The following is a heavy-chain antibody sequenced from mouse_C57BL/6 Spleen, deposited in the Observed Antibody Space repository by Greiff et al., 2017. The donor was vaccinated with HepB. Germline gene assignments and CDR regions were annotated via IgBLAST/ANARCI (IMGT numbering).Heavy chain of an antibody. D-gene: IGHD2-3*01. CDR2: ISSGGSYT. V-gene: IGHV5-6*01. CDR1: GFTFSSYG. J-gene: IGHJ3*01. Sequence: EVHLVESGGDLVKPGGSLKLSCAASGFTFSSYGMSWVRQTPDKRLEWVATISSGGSYTYYPDSVKGRFTISRDNAKNTLYLQVSSLKSEDTAMYYCARDDGYSWFAYWGQGTLVTVSA. CDR3: ARDDGYSWFAY.